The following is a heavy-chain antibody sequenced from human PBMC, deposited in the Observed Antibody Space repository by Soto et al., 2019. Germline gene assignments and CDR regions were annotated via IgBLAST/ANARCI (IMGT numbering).Heavy chain of an antibody. V-gene: IGHV4-59*01. Sequence: PSETLSLTCTVSGGSLSSYYWTWIRQPPGKGLEWIGYVYYSGNTNYNPSLKSRVTISVDTSKNQFSLKLGSVTAADTAVYYCARAGTTMVRGVISGWFDPWGQGTLVTVSS. CDR3: ARAGTTMVRGVISGWFDP. CDR1: GGSLSSYY. J-gene: IGHJ5*02. CDR2: VYYSGNT. D-gene: IGHD3-10*01.